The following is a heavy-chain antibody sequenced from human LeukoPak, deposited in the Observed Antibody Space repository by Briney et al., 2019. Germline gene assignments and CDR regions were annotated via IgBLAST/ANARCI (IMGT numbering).Heavy chain of an antibody. V-gene: IGHV1-69*04. CDR2: IIPILGIA. J-gene: IGHJ6*02. D-gene: IGHD3-10*01. Sequence: ASVKVSCKASGGTFSSYAISWVRQAPGQELEWMGRIIPILGIASYAQKFQGRVTITADKSTSTAYMELSSLRSEDTAVYYCARENGYPYGSGSYRSYGMDVWGQGTTVTVSS. CDR1: GGTFSSYA. CDR3: ARENGYPYGSGSYRSYGMDV.